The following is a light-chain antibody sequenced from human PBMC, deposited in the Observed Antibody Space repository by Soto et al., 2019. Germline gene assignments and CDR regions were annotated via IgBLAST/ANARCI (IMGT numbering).Light chain of an antibody. V-gene: IGKV3-11*01. CDR2: DAS. CDR1: QSVNSN. J-gene: IGKJ2*01. Sequence: EIVLTQSPATLSLSPGERATLSCRASQSVNSNLAWYQQKPGQAPRLLIFDASNRATGIPARFSGSGSGTDFTLTISSLEPEDFTVYYCQQRSNWPPYTFGQGTKLAIK. CDR3: QQRSNWPPYT.